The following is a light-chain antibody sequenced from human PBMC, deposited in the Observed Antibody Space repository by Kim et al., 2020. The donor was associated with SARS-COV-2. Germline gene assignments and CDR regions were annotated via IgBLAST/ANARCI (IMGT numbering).Light chain of an antibody. CDR1: SVSSASND. J-gene: IGLJ3*02. CDR2: DNN. V-gene: IGLV6-57*01. Sequence: VTISCTLSSVSSASNDVQWYQQSPGSSPTTVIYDNNKRLSAGPDLFSGSIDSSSNSASLAISGLKTEDEADYYCQAYDSSNRGAVFGGGTKLTVL. CDR3: QAYDSSNRGAV.